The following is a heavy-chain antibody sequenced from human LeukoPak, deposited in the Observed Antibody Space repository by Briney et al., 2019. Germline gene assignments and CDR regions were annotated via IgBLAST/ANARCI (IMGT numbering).Heavy chain of an antibody. J-gene: IGHJ4*02. D-gene: IGHD4-23*01. CDR2: ISSRSSTT. CDR1: GFTFRSYS. Sequence: PGGSLRLSCAASGFTFRSYSMNWVRQAPGKGLEWVSYISSRSSTTYYADSVKGRFTISRDNAKNSLYLQMNSLRAEDTAVYYCARDWTTVVKPGPSAFDYWGQGTLVTVSS. CDR3: ARDWTTVVKPGPSAFDY. V-gene: IGHV3-48*04.